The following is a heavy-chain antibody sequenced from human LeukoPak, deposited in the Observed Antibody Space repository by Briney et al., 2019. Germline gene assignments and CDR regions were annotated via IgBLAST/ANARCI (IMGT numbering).Heavy chain of an antibody. D-gene: IGHD3-22*01. J-gene: IGHJ4*02. Sequence: GGSLGLSCAASGFTFDDYAMHWVRQAPGKGLEWVSGISWNSGSIGYVDSVKGRFTISRDNAKNSLYLQMNSLRAEDTALYYCAKDMRQYYYDSSGYFDGGADYWGQGTLVTVSS. CDR1: GFTFDDYA. CDR3: AKDMRQYYYDSSGYFDGGADY. CDR2: ISWNSGSI. V-gene: IGHV3-9*01.